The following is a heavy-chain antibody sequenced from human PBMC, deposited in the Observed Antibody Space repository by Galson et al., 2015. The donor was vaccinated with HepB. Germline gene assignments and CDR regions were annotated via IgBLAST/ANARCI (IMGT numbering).Heavy chain of an antibody. CDR1: GGSISSYY. V-gene: IGHV4-59*01. J-gene: IGHJ6*03. Sequence: LSLTCPVSGGSISSYYWSWLRQPPGKGLEWIGYIYYSGSTNYNPSLKSRVTISVDTSKNQFSLKLSSVTAADTAVYYCARVDYDFWCGYYYMDVWGKGTTVTVSS. CDR3: ARVDYDFWCGYYYMDV. CDR2: IYYSGST. D-gene: IGHD3-3*01.